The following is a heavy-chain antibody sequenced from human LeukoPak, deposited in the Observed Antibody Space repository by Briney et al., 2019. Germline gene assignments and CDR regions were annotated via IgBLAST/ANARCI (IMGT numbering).Heavy chain of an antibody. V-gene: IGHV3-23*01. CDR2: ISGSGGST. D-gene: IGHD2-15*01. CDR3: AKVGHDEGGGSCYASNWLDYYYYMDV. CDR1: GFTFSSYA. J-gene: IGHJ6*03. Sequence: TGGSLRLSCAASGFTFSSYAMSWVRQAPGKGLKWVSAISGSGGSTYYADSVKGRFTISRDNSKNTLCLQLNSLRAAHTAGSSLAKVGHDEGGGSCYASNWLDYYYYMDVWGKRTTVTV.